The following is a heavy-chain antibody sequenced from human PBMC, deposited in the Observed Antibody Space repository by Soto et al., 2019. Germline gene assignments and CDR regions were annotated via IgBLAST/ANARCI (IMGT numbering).Heavy chain of an antibody. D-gene: IGHD2-15*01. V-gene: IGHV3-23*01. CDR1: GFTFSSYA. Sequence: PGGSLRLSCAASGFTFSSYAMSWVRQAPGKGLEWVSAISGSGGSTYYADSVKGRFTISRDNSKNTLYLQMNSLRAEDTAVYYCAKSIVVVVAAKYFDYWGQGTLVTVSS. J-gene: IGHJ4*02. CDR2: ISGSGGST. CDR3: AKSIVVVVAAKYFDY.